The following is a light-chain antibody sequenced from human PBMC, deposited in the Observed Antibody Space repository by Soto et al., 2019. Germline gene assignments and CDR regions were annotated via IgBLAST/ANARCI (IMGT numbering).Light chain of an antibody. V-gene: IGKV3-11*01. CDR1: QSVSSY. Sequence: EIVLTQSPATLSLSPVERATLSFRASQSVSSYLAWYQQKPGQAPRLLIYDASNRATGIPARFSGSGSGTDFTLTISSLETEDFAVYYCQQYGSSGTFGQGTKVDIK. CDR3: QQYGSSGT. J-gene: IGKJ1*01. CDR2: DAS.